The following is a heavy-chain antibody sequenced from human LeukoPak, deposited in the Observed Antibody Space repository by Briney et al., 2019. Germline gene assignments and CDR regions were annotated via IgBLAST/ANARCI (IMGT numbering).Heavy chain of an antibody. D-gene: IGHD3-22*01. CDR2: ITGSGDYT. Sequence: ETGGSLRLSCAASGFTFSGYAMTWVRQAPGKGLEWVSSITGSGDYTYYIDSVKGRFTISRDNSKNILYLQMNSFRGEDTALYYCAKDGLYYDGSAHVYYFDYWGQGTLVAVSS. J-gene: IGHJ4*02. CDR3: AKDGLYYDGSAHVYYFDY. V-gene: IGHV3-23*01. CDR1: GFTFSGYA.